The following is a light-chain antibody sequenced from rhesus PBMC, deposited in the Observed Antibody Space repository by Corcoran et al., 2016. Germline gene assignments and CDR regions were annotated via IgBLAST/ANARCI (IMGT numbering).Light chain of an antibody. CDR1: QSISNY. CDR2: SAS. J-gene: IGKJ4*01. V-gene: IGKV1-41*01. Sequence: DIQMTQSPSSLSASVGDRVTITCRASQSISNYLTWYQQEPGKVPKLRIYSASSLQSGVPSRFSGSGSGTEFTLTISSLQPEDFATYYCQQFKNYLLTFGGGTKVEIK. CDR3: QQFKNYLLT.